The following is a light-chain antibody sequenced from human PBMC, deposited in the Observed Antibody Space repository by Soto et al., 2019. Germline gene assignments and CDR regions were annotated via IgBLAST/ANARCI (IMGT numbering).Light chain of an antibody. CDR1: QSISIN. CDR2: GAS. Sequence: EIVMTQSPATLSVSPGERATLSCRASQSISINLAWFQQKPGQGPRLLFYGASTRATGIPARFSGSRSGTEFTLTISSLQPEDFAVYYCQQYHNWYTFGQGTKLEIK. J-gene: IGKJ2*01. CDR3: QQYHNWYT. V-gene: IGKV3-15*01.